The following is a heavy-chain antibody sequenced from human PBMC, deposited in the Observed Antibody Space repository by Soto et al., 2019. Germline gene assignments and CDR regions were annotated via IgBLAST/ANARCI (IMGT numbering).Heavy chain of an antibody. CDR2: VIPIFGTA. D-gene: IGHD3-22*01. CDR3: AGHSSGVPGYYYGMDV. V-gene: IGHV1-69*12. CDR1: GGTFSSYA. Sequence: QVQLVQSGAEVKKPGSSVKVSCKASGGTFSSYAISWVRQAPGQGLEWKGGVIPIFGTADYAQKFQGRVKITAVESTSTAYMELSSLKYEDTAVYYCAGHSSGVPGYYYGMDVWGQGTTVTVSS. J-gene: IGHJ6*02.